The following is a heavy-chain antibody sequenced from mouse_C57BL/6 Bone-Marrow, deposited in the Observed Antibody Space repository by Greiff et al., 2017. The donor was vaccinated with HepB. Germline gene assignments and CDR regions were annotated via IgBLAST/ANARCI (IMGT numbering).Heavy chain of an antibody. CDR3: ASYSNYVWCAY. Sequence: QVQLQQSGPGLVQPSQSLSITCTVSGFSLTSYGVHWVRQSPGKGLEWLGVIWSGGSTDYNAAFISRLSISKDNSKSQVFFKMNSLQADDTAIYYCASYSNYVWCAYWGQGTLVTVSA. V-gene: IGHV2-2*01. D-gene: IGHD2-5*01. CDR1: GFSLTSYG. J-gene: IGHJ3*01. CDR2: IWSGGST.